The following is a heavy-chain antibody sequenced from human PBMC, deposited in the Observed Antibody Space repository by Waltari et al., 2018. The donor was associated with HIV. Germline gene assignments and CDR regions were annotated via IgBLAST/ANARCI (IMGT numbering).Heavy chain of an antibody. V-gene: IGHV4-34*02. J-gene: IGHJ4*02. CDR3: ARGRRPYHNLFTGYTFYFDS. CDR1: GGSFNGFF. CDR2: ISHSGAT. D-gene: IGHD3-9*01. Sequence: VQLQQWGGGLFNSSVTLSLPCAVYGGSFNGFFWTWLRQPPGRGLEWIGEISHSGATASNPSLGARATVSLDTTKNQFFVTLKSLTVADTATYFCARGRRPYHNLFTGYTFYFDSWGRGS.